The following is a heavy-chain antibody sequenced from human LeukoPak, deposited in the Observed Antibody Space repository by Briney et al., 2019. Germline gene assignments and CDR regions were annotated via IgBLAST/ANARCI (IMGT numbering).Heavy chain of an antibody. CDR3: ASVFYSSGLDGFDY. V-gene: IGHV4-39*01. CDR1: GGSISSSRYY. CDR2: IYYSGST. D-gene: IGHD6-19*01. J-gene: IGHJ4*02. Sequence: SETLSLTCTVSGGSISSSRYYWGWIRQPPGKWLECIGTIYYSGSTYYNPSLKSRVTLSVDTSKNQFSLKLSSVTAADTAVYYCASVFYSSGLDGFDYWGQGTLVTVPS.